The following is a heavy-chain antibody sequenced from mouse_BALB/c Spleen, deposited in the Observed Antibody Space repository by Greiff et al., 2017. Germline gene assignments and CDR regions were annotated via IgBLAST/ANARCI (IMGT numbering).Heavy chain of an antibody. CDR2: ISSGSSTI. V-gene: IGHV5-17*02. CDR3: ARGGLRYYYAMDY. CDR1: GFTFSSFG. Sequence: VQLKESGGGLVQPGGSRKLSCAASGFTFSSFGMHWVRQAPEKGLEWVAYISSGSSTIYYADTVKGRFTISRDNPKNTLFLQMTSLRSEDTAMYYCARGGLRYYYAMDYWGQGTSVTVAS. J-gene: IGHJ4*01. D-gene: IGHD2-4*01.